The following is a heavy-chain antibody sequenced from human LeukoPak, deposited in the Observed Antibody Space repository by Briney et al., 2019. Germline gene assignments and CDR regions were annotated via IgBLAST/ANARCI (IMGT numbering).Heavy chain of an antibody. CDR2: IYYSGST. CDR1: GGSISSYY. J-gene: IGHJ3*02. Sequence: PSETLSLTCTVSGGSISSYYWSWIRQPPGKGLEWIGYIYYSGSTNYNPSLKSRVTISVDTSKNQFSLKLSSVTAADTAVYYCARDFSDCSGGSCYSGAFDIWGQGTMVTVSS. CDR3: ARDFSDCSGGSCYSGAFDI. D-gene: IGHD2-15*01. V-gene: IGHV4-59*01.